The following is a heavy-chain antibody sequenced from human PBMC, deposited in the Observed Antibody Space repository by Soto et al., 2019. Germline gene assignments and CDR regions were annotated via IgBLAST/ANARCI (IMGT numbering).Heavy chain of an antibody. D-gene: IGHD3-16*02. CDR3: ARDSTPKGYDYVWGSYLKADYYYYGMDV. Sequence: HPGGSLRLSCAASGFTVSSNYMSWVRQAPGKGLEWVSVIYSGGSTYYADSVKGRFTISRDNSKNTLYLQMNSLRAEDTAVYYCARDSTPKGYDYVWGSYLKADYYYYGMDVWGQGTTVTVSS. CDR2: IYSGGST. CDR1: GFTVSSNY. J-gene: IGHJ6*02. V-gene: IGHV3-53*01.